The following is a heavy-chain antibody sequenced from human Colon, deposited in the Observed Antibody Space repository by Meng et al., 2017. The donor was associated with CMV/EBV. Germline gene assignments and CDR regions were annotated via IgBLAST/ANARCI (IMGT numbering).Heavy chain of an antibody. CDR3: ARVQYTAMVKDGMDL. V-gene: IGHV3-23*01. J-gene: IGHJ6*02. D-gene: IGHD5-18*01. CDR2: VSWTAERT. Sequence: GESLKISCEASGFTFSSYAMTWVRQAPGKGLEWVSSVSWTAERTHYADSVKGRFSVSRDNSKNTLYLEMNNLRGEDTALYFCARVQYTAMVKDGMDLWGQGTTVTVSS. CDR1: GFTFSSYA.